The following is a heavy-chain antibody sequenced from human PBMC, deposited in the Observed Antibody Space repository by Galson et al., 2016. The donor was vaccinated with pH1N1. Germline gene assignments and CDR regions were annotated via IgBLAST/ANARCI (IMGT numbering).Heavy chain of an antibody. CDR3: AKEGASRSAGYFES. CDR1: GGSVSNNY. J-gene: IGHJ4*02. D-gene: IGHD1-26*01. CDR2: IYYNGNT. V-gene: IGHV4-59*02. Sequence: SETLSLTCTVSGGSVSNNYYSWIRQSPGKGLEWIAYIYYNGNTKYNPSLKSRVTTSLDTSKNQVSLNLTSVTAADTAIYYCAKEGASRSAGYFESWGQGALVTVSS.